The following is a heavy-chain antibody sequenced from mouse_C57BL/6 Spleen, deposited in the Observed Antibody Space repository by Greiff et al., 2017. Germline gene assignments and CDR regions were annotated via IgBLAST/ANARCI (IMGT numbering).Heavy chain of an antibody. V-gene: IGHV1-19*01. CDR1: GYTFTDYY. CDR3: ASYYSNYYAMDY. Sequence: EVQLQQSGPVLVKPGASVKMSCKASGYTFTDYYMNWVKQSHGKSLEWIGVINPYNGGTSYNQKFKGKATLTVDKSSSTAYMALNSLTSEDSAVYYCASYYSNYYAMDYWGKGTSVTVSS. J-gene: IGHJ4*01. D-gene: IGHD2-5*01. CDR2: INPYNGGT.